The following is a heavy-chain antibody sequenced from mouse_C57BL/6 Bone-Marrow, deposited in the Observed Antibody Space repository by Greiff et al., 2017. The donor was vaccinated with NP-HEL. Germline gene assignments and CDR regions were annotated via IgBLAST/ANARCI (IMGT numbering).Heavy chain of an antibody. CDR3: ERAAEITARGVRYAMDY. D-gene: IGHD1-2*01. V-gene: IGHV1-55*01. Sequence: QVQLQQPGAELVKPGASVKMSCKASGYTFTSYWITWVKQRPGQGLEWIGDIYPGSGSTNYNEKFKSKATLTVDTSSSTAYMQLSSLTSEDSAVYYCERAAEITARGVRYAMDYWGQGTSVTVSS. CDR2: IYPGSGST. CDR1: GYTFTSYW. J-gene: IGHJ4*01.